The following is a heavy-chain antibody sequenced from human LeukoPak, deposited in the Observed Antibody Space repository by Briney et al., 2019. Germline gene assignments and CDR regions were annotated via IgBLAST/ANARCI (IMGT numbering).Heavy chain of an antibody. D-gene: IGHD5-12*01. Sequence: GGSLRLSCAASGFTFSSYGMHWVRQAPGKGLEWVAVISYDGSNKYYADSVKGRFTISRDNSKNTLYLQMNSLRAEDTAVYYCAKDRRLPWDYFDSWGQGTLVTVSS. V-gene: IGHV3-30*18. J-gene: IGHJ4*02. CDR2: ISYDGSNK. CDR3: AKDRRLPWDYFDS. CDR1: GFTFSSYG.